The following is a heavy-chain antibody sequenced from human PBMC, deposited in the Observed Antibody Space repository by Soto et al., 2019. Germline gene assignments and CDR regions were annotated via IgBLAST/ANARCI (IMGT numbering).Heavy chain of an antibody. J-gene: IGHJ6*02. CDR3: ARVSYREYSYGPRYYGMDV. D-gene: IGHD5-18*01. V-gene: IGHV3-11*01. CDR2: ISSSGSTI. CDR1: GFTFSDYY. Sequence: GGSLRLSCAASGFTFSDYYMSWIRQAPGKGLEWVSYISSSGSTIYYADSVKGRFTISRDNAKNSLYLQMNSLRAEDTDVYYCARVSYREYSYGPRYYGMDVWGQGTTVTVSS.